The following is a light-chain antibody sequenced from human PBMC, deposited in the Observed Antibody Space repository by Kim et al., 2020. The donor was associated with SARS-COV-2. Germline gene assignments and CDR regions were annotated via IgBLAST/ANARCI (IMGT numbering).Light chain of an antibody. Sequence: DIVLTQFPGTLSLSPGERATLSCRASQSVSSNSLAWYQQKPGQAPRLLIYGASTRGTGIPDRFSGSGSGTDFTLTISRLEAEDFAVYYCQQYGSSPRTFGQGTKLEI. CDR3: QQYGSSPRT. J-gene: IGKJ2*01. CDR1: QSVSSNS. CDR2: GAS. V-gene: IGKV3-20*01.